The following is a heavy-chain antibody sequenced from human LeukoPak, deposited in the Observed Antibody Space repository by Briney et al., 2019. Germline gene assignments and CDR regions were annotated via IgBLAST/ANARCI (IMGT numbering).Heavy chain of an antibody. V-gene: IGHV4-59*01. J-gene: IGHJ4*02. CDR2: ISYTGKA. CDR1: VGSIRKYY. Sequence: SETLSLTCTLPVGSIRKYYWSWIRHPPGEGGEWVGHISYTGKAEYNPSLKSRVSTSVDTSKNQLTLKLSSVTAADTAVYFCARDRRDGYNYVDLWGQETLVTVSS. D-gene: IGHD5-24*01. CDR3: ARDRRDGYNYVDL.